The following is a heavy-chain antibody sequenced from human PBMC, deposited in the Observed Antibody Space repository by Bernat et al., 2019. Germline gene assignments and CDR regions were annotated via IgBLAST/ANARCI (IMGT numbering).Heavy chain of an antibody. CDR1: GYTLTYYY. D-gene: IGHD1-14*01. CDR2: INPSDGTT. J-gene: IGHJ2*01. V-gene: IGHV1-46*01. CDR3: ARARGPRRGWYFDL. Sequence: QVQLVQSGAEVKKPGASVKVSCKASGYTLTYYYMQWVRQAPGQGLEWMGIINPSDGTTYYAQKFQGRITVTRDTSTSTVYMELSSLTSEDTAVFYCARARGPRRGWYFDLWGRGTLVTVSS.